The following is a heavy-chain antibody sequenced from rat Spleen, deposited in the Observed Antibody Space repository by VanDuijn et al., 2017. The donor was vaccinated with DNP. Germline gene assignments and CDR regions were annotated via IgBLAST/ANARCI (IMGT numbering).Heavy chain of an antibody. J-gene: IGHJ2*01. CDR1: GFTFRDYG. Sequence: EVQLVESGGGLVQPGRSMKLSCVASGFTFRDYGMAWVLQAPTKGLEWVASISYDGGNINYRDSVKGRLIISRDNAKSTLYLQMNSLRSEDTATYYCVRVNWVPDYWGQGVMVTVSS. D-gene: IGHD5-1*01. CDR2: ISYDGGNI. V-gene: IGHV5-25*01. CDR3: VRVNWVPDY.